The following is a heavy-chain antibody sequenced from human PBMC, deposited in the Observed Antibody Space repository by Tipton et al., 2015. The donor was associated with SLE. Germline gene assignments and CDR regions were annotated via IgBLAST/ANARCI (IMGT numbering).Heavy chain of an antibody. CDR3: ARGDSSSWYTVDI. J-gene: IGHJ3*02. V-gene: IGHV4-34*01. CDR1: GGTSRDYF. CDR2: VSHRGTT. Sequence: TLSLTCAVYGGTSRDYFWSWIRQPPGKGLEWIGEVSHRGTTNSNPSLDSRVTISLDRFNNQFTLKMTSVTAADTAVYYCARGDSSSWYTVDIWGQGTMVTVSS. D-gene: IGHD6-13*01.